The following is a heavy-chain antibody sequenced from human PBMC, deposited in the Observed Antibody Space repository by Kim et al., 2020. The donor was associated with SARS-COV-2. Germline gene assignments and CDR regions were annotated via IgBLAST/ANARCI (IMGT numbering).Heavy chain of an antibody. CDR2: ISSSSSTI. Sequence: GGSLRLSCAASGFTFSSYSMNWVRQAPGKGLEWVSYISSSSSTIYYADSVKGRFTISRDNAKNSLYLQRNSLRDEDTAVYYCARDTNILTGYYLDYWGQGTLVTVSS. CDR3: ARDTNILTGYYLDY. V-gene: IGHV3-48*02. J-gene: IGHJ4*02. CDR1: GFTFSSYS. D-gene: IGHD3-9*01.